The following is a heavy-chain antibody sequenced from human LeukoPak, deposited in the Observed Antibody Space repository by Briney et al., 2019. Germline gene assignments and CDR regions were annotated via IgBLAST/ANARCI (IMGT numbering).Heavy chain of an antibody. J-gene: IGHJ4*02. CDR1: GFTFSSSA. D-gene: IGHD6-6*01. Sequence: GGSLRLPCAASGFTFSSSAMSWVRQAPGKGLEWVSNISGSGSGGSTYYADSVKGRFTISRDNAKNSLYLQMNSLRAEDTAVYYCARDRGSIAARPDYWGQGTLVTVSS. V-gene: IGHV3-23*01. CDR2: ISGSGSGGST. CDR3: ARDRGSIAARPDY.